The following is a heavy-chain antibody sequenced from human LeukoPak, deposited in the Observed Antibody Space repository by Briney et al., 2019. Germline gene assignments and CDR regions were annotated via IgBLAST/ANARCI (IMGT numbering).Heavy chain of an antibody. D-gene: IGHD3-22*01. CDR3: AKAPGSFTDISGGIDY. V-gene: IGHV3-9*01. CDR1: GFTFDDYA. CDR2: ISWNSGSI. J-gene: IGHJ4*02. Sequence: GGSLRLSCAASGFTFDDYAMHWVRQAPGKGLEWVSGISWNSGSIGYADSVKGRFTISRDNAKNSLYLQMNSLRAEDTALYYCAKAPGSFTDISGGIDYWGQGTLVTVSS.